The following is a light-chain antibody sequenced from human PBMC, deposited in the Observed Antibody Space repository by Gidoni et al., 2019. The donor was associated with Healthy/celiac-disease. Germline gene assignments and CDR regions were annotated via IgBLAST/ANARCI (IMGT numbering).Light chain of an antibody. Sequence: ILMTHSPATLSLSPGERSNLSCRASQSVSSNLAWYQQKPGQAPRLLIYGASTRATGIPARFSGSGSGTEFTLTISSLQSEDFAVYYCQQYNNWPPLTFGGGTKVEIK. V-gene: IGKV3-15*01. J-gene: IGKJ4*01. CDR2: GAS. CDR1: QSVSSN. CDR3: QQYNNWPPLT.